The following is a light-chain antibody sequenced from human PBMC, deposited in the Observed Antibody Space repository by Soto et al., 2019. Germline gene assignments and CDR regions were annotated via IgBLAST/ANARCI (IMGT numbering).Light chain of an antibody. Sequence: QSALTQPASVSGSPGQSITISCTGTSSDIGGYNYVSWYQQHPGKAPKLMIYDVSNRPSGVSNRFSGSKSGTTASLTISGLQAEDEADYYCSSYTDRNTLGVFGTGTQLTVL. CDR2: DVS. CDR3: SSYTDRNTLGV. J-gene: IGLJ1*01. CDR1: SSDIGGYNY. V-gene: IGLV2-14*01.